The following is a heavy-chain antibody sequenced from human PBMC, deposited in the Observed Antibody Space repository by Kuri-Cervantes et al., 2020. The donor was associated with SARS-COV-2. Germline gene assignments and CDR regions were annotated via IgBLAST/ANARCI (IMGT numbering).Heavy chain of an antibody. CDR2: INPSGGST. Sequence: ASGKVSCKASGYTFTSYYMHWVRQAPGQGLEWMGIINPSGGSTIYAQKFQGRVTMTEDTSTDTAYMELSSLRSEDTAVYYCATRPRFLEWLLSYYLDYWGQGTLVTVSS. CDR3: ATRPRFLEWLLSYYLDY. CDR1: GYTFTSYY. J-gene: IGHJ4*02. D-gene: IGHD3-3*01. V-gene: IGHV1-46*01.